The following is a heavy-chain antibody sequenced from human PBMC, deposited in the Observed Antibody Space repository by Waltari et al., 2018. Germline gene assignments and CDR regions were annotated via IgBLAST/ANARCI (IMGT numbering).Heavy chain of an antibody. J-gene: IGHJ4*02. D-gene: IGHD2-2*01. CDR1: GFTFSSYA. CDR2: ISGSGGST. Sequence: EVQLLESGGGLVQPGGSLRLSCAASGFTFSSYAMSWVRQAPGQGREWVSAISGSGGSTYYADSVKGRFTISRDNSKNTLYLQMNSLRAEDTAVYYCAKTVDIVVVPAARNPYFDYWGQGTLVTVSS. V-gene: IGHV3-23*01. CDR3: AKTVDIVVVPAARNPYFDY.